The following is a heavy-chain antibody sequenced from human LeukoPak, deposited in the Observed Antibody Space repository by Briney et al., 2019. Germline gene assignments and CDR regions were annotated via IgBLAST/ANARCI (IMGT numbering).Heavy chain of an antibody. V-gene: IGHV1-2*02. CDR3: ARCVVMEQNDAFDI. Sequence: GASAKVSCKAPGYTFTGYYMHWVRQAPGQGLEWMGWINPNSGGTNYAQKFQGRVTMTRDTSITTAYMELSRLRSEDTAVYYCARCVVMEQNDAFDIWGQGTMVTVSS. CDR2: INPNSGGT. CDR1: GYTFTGYY. J-gene: IGHJ3*02. D-gene: IGHD3-22*01.